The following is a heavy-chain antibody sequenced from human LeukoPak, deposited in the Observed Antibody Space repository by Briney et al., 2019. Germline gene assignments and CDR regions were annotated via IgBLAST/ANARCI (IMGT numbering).Heavy chain of an antibody. CDR3: AREGQWGPHSPGNYHYMDV. J-gene: IGHJ6*03. CDR1: GFISNMYA. CDR2: ISYDGSDE. Sequence: GGSLRLSCGASGFISNMYAIHWVRQAPGKGLEWVAVISYDGSDEKYADFVKGRFTISRDSSKNTLSLQMNSLRVEDTAVYYCAREGQWGPHSPGNYHYMDVWGSGTTVTVSS. V-gene: IGHV3-30*04. D-gene: IGHD6-19*01.